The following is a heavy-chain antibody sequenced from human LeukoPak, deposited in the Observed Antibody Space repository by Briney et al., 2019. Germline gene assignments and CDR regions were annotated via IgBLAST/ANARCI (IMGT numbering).Heavy chain of an antibody. Sequence: GGSLRLSCVASGFTFSSYEMNWVRQAPGKGLEWVSYISSSGSTIYYADSVKGRFTISRDNAKNSLDLQMNSLKAEDTAVYYCARVARYGDYIGGSDYWGQGALVTVSS. D-gene: IGHD4-17*01. V-gene: IGHV3-48*03. CDR1: GFTFSSYE. CDR2: ISSSGSTI. J-gene: IGHJ4*02. CDR3: ARVARYGDYIGGSDY.